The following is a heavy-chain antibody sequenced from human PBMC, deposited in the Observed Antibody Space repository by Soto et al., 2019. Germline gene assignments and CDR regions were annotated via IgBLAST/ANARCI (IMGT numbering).Heavy chain of an antibody. CDR3: AITPLGLLWFGELLVY. Sequence: SETLSLSSGVSGYSIISGYYWGWIRQPPGKGLEWIGSIYHSGSTYYNPSLKSRVTISVDTSKNQFSLKLSSVTAADTAVYYCAITPLGLLWFGELLVYWGQGTLVTVSS. CDR1: GYSIISGYY. CDR2: IYHSGST. D-gene: IGHD3-10*01. V-gene: IGHV4-38-2*01. J-gene: IGHJ4*02.